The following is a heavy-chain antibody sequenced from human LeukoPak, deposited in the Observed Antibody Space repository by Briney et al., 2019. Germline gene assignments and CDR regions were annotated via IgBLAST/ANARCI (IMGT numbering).Heavy chain of an antibody. V-gene: IGHV5-51*01. CDR2: IYPGDSDT. CDR1: GYSFTSYW. D-gene: IGHD4-23*01. CDR3: ARLINCGNRGNFDY. Sequence: GESLKISCKSSGYSFTSYWIGWARQMPGKGLEWMGIIYPGDSDTRYSPSFQGQVTISADKPISTAYLQWSSLKASDTAMYYCARLINCGNRGNFDYWGQGTLVTVSS. J-gene: IGHJ4*02.